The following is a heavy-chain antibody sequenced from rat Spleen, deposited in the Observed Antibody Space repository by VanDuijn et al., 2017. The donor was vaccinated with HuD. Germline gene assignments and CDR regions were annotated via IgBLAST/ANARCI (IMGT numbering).Heavy chain of an antibody. CDR3: AREEVTTTSCHFDY. CDR2: MWTGGNT. Sequence: QVQLKESGPGLVQPSQTLSLTCTVSGFSLTSYHITWVRQPPGKGLEWMGVMWTGGNTAYNSLLKSRLSINRDISKSQVFLKMNSLQTEDTATYYCAREEVTTTSCHFDYWGQGVMVTVSS. J-gene: IGHJ2*01. CDR1: GFSLTSYH. D-gene: IGHD1-10*01. V-gene: IGHV2-43*01.